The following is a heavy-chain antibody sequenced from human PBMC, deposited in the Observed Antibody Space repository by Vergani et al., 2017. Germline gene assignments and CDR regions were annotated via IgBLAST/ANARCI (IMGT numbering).Heavy chain of an antibody. Sequence: EVQLVESGGGLVKPGGSLRLSCAASGFTFSSYSMNWVRQAPGKGLEWVSSISSSSSYIYYADSVKGRFTISRDNAKNSLYLQMNSLRAEDTAVYYCARGPRPLLLWFGELSSYMDVWGKGTTVTVSS. V-gene: IGHV3-21*01. D-gene: IGHD3-10*01. CDR3: ARGPRPLLLWFGELSSYMDV. J-gene: IGHJ6*03. CDR1: GFTFSSYS. CDR2: ISSSSSYI.